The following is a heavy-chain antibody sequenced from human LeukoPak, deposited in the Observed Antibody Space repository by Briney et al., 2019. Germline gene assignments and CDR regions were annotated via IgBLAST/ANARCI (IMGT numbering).Heavy chain of an antibody. CDR3: ARDLIAVAGRLDDWFDP. D-gene: IGHD6-19*01. V-gene: IGHV1-18*01. Sequence: ASVKVSCKASGGTFSSYAISWVRQAPGQGLEWMGWISDYNGNTNYAQKLQGRVTMTTDTSTSTAYMELRSLRSDDTAVYYCARDLIAVAGRLDDWFDPWGQGTLVTVSS. CDR1: GGTFSSYA. J-gene: IGHJ5*02. CDR2: ISDYNGNT.